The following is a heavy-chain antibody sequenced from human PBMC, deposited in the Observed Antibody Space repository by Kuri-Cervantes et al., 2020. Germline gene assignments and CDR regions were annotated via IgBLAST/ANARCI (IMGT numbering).Heavy chain of an antibody. CDR3: ARTNGEIRYFDWLLGYFDY. J-gene: IGHJ4*02. D-gene: IGHD3-9*01. CDR2: IYYSGST. V-gene: IGHV4-30-4*08. Sequence: SETLSLTCTVSGGSISSGDYYWSWIRQPPGKGLEWIGYIYYSGSTYYNPSLKSRVTISVDTSKNQFSLKLSSVTAADTAVYYCARTNGEIRYFDWLLGYFDYWGQGTLVTVSS. CDR1: GGSISSGDYY.